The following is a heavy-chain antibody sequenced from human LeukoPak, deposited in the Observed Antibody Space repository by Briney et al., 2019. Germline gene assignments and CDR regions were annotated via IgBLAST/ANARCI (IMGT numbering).Heavy chain of an antibody. CDR3: AKDMRARGTYYFDY. D-gene: IGHD3-16*01. Sequence: GGSLRLSCAASGFTFSSYGMHWVRQAPGKGLEWVSLISWDGGSTYYADSVKGRFTISRDNSKNSLYLQMNSLRTEDTALYYCAKDMRARGTYYFDYWGQGTLVTVSS. CDR1: GFTFSSYG. J-gene: IGHJ4*02. V-gene: IGHV3-43*01. CDR2: ISWDGGST.